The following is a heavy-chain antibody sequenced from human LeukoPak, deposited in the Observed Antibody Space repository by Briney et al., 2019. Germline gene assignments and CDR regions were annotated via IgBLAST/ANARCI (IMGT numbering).Heavy chain of an antibody. CDR3: ARGQVSTGTLDY. V-gene: IGHV1-46*01. J-gene: IGHJ4*02. CDR2: INPSGVST. CDR1: RYTFTSYD. Sequence: GASLKVSCKASRYTFTSYDMHWVRQAPGQELEWVGVINPSGVSTINAQKFQGRVSMTRDTSTSTVYMELSSLRFDDTAVFYCARGQVSTGTLDYWGQGTLVTVSS. D-gene: IGHD3-9*01.